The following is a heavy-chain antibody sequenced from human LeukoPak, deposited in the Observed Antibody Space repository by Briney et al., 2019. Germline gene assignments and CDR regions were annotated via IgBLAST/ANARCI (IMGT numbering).Heavy chain of an antibody. D-gene: IGHD5-12*01. CDR2: IRSSSET. CDR1: GFAFSQYS. Sequence: GGSLRLSCAASGFAFSQYSMNWVRQAPGKGLEWVSHIRSSSETFYADSVKGRFTISRDNARNSLYLQMNNLRGEDTAIYYCARDAGNSGYGCDLWGQGTLVTVSS. CDR3: ARDAGNSGYGCDL. J-gene: IGHJ5*02. V-gene: IGHV3-48*01.